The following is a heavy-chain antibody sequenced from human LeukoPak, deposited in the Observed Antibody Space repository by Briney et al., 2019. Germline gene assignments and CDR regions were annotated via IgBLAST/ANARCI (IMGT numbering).Heavy chain of an antibody. V-gene: IGHV4-34*01. D-gene: IGHD1-14*01. CDR1: GGSFSGYY. Sequence: SETLSLTCAVYGGSFSGYYWSWIRQPPGKGLEWIGEINHSGSTNYNPSLKSRVTISVDTSKNQFSLKLSSVTAADTAVYYCARGRNYWGQGTLVTVSS. J-gene: IGHJ4*02. CDR2: INHSGST. CDR3: ARGRNY.